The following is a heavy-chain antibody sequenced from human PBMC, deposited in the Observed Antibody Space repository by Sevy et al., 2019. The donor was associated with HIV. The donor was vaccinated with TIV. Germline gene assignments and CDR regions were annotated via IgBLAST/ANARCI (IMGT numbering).Heavy chain of an antibody. D-gene: IGHD3-22*01. CDR2: ISYDGSNK. Sequence: GGSLRLSCAASGFTFSSYAMHWVRQAPGKGLEWVAVISYDGSNKYYADSVKGRFTISRDNSKNTLYLQMNSLRAEDTAVYNCARDPLDYDSSGYYYDLFDYWGQGTLVTVSS. V-gene: IGHV3-30-3*01. CDR1: GFTFSSYA. CDR3: ARDPLDYDSSGYYYDLFDY. J-gene: IGHJ4*02.